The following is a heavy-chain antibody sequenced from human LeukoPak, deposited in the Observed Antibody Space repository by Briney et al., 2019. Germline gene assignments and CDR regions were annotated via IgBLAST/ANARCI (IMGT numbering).Heavy chain of an antibody. D-gene: IGHD4-23*01. V-gene: IGHV3-23*01. Sequence: GSLRLSCAASGFTFSSYGMSWVRQAPGKGLEWVSTISGRDSNTYYADSVEGRFIISRDNSRNTLYLQMNSLRAEDTAVCYCARRSDYGGNGNYFDYWGQGTPVTVSS. CDR3: ARRSDYGGNGNYFDY. CDR2: ISGRDSNT. J-gene: IGHJ4*02. CDR1: GFTFSSYG.